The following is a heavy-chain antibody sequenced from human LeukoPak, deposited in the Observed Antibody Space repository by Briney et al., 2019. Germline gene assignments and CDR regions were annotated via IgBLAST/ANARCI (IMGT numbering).Heavy chain of an antibody. D-gene: IGHD5-24*01. Sequence: GGSLRLSCAASGFTFGSYWMSWVRQAPGKGLEWVANIKQDGSEKYYEDSVKGRFTISRDNAKNSLYLQMNSLRAEDTAVYYCARGQPGRDGYNFFDYWGQGTLVTVSS. V-gene: IGHV3-7*01. J-gene: IGHJ4*02. CDR1: GFTFGSYW. CDR3: ARGQPGRDGYNFFDY. CDR2: IKQDGSEK.